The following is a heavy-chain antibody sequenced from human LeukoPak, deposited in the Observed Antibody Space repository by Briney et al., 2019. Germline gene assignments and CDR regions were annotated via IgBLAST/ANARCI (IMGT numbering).Heavy chain of an antibody. CDR2: IYSGGST. CDR3: ARGRVRGYSYGPFDY. CDR1: GFTVSSNY. Sequence: GGSLRLSCAAPGFTVSSNYLSWVRQAPGKGLEWVSVIYSGGSTYYADSVKGRFTISRDNSKNTLYLQMNSLRAEDTAVYYCARGRVRGYSYGPFDYWGQGTLVTVSS. V-gene: IGHV3-66*01. D-gene: IGHD5-18*01. J-gene: IGHJ4*02.